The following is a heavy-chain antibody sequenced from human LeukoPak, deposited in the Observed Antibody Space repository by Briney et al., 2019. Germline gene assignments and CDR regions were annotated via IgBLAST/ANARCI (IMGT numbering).Heavy chain of an antibody. CDR1: GFTFSSYW. D-gene: IGHD4-11*01. CDR2: IKKDRSHK. J-gene: IGHJ3*02. Sequence: GGSLRLSCAASGFTFSSYWMKWVRQAPGKGLEWVATIKKDRSHKYYADSVKGRFTISRDNAKNSLYLQMNTLRAEDTAVYYCARDRAYSSFDIWGQGTMVTVSS. CDR3: ARDRAYSSFDI. V-gene: IGHV3-7*03.